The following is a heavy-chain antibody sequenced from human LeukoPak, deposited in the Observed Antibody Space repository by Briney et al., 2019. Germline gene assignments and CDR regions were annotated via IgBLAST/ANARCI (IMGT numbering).Heavy chain of an antibody. CDR3: ARGYSYGDFDY. CDR2: ISWNSGSI. V-gene: IGHV3-9*03. Sequence: GRSLRLSCAASGFTFDDYAMHWVRQAPGKGLERVSGISWNSGSIGYADSVKGRFTISRDNAKNSLYLQMNSLRAEDMALYYCARGYSYGDFDYWGQGTLVTVSS. D-gene: IGHD5-18*01. CDR1: GFTFDDYA. J-gene: IGHJ4*02.